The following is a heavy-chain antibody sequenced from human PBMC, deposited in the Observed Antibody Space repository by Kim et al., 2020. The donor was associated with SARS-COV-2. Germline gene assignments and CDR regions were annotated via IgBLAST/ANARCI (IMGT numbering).Heavy chain of an antibody. CDR3: AKYPQRDYGSGSYLSYHYGMDV. D-gene: IGHD3-10*01. Sequence: GGSLRLSCAASGFTFSNYDMTWVRQAPRKGLEWVSAISVSGDRTFYADSVKGRFTISRDNLKNTLYLQMDSLRAEDTAIYYCAKYPQRDYGSGSYLSYHYGMDVWGQGTTVPVSS. V-gene: IGHV3-23*01. CDR2: ISVSGDRT. CDR1: GFTFSNYD. J-gene: IGHJ6*02.